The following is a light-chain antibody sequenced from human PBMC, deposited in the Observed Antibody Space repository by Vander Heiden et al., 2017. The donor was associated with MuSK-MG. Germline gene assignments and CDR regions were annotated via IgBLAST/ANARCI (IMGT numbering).Light chain of an antibody. Sequence: SSELTQPTSVTVSPGQTASINCSGHKLGDKYASWYQRKPGQSPVLVIYQDNKRPSGIPERFSGSNSGNTATLTISGTQAIDEADYYCQAWDSTTGVFGGGTKLTVL. CDR3: QAWDSTTGV. V-gene: IGLV3-1*01. CDR1: KLGDKY. CDR2: QDN. J-gene: IGLJ2*01.